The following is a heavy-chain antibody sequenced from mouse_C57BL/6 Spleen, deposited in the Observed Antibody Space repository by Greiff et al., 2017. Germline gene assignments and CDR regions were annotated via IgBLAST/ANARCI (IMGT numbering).Heavy chain of an antibody. CDR3: ARAYDGYSFFDY. V-gene: IGHV5-4*01. D-gene: IGHD2-3*01. CDR1: GFTFSSYA. CDR2: ISDGGSYT. J-gene: IGHJ2*01. Sequence: EVHLVESGGGLVKPGGSLKLSCAASGFTFSSYAMSWVRQTPVKRLEWVATISDGGSYTYYPDNIKGRFTISRDNAKNNLYLQMSHMKSEDTAMYYCARAYDGYSFFDYWGQGTTLTVSS.